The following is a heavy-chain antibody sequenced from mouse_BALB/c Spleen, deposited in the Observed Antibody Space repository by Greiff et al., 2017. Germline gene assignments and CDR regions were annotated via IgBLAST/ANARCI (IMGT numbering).Heavy chain of an antibody. CDR2: ISSGGSYT. D-gene: IGHD1-1*01. J-gene: IGHJ2*01. Sequence: EVMLVESGGDLVKPGGSLKLSCAASGFTFSSYGMSWVRQTPDKRLEWVATISSGGSYTYYPDSVKGRVTISRDNAKNTLYLQMSSLKSEDTAMYYCARLCTTVVRGLVDYFDYWGQGTTRTVSS. CDR3: ARLCTTVVRGLVDYFDY. V-gene: IGHV5-6*02. CDR1: GFTFSSYG.